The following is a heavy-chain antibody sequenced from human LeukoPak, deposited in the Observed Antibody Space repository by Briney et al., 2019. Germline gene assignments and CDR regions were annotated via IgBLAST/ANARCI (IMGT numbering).Heavy chain of an antibody. CDR3: AKWGDYDVLTGYYVSDY. CDR1: GFTFSSYA. D-gene: IGHD3-9*01. V-gene: IGHV3-23*01. Sequence: GGSLRLSCAASGFTFSSYAMSWVRQAPGKGLEWVSAITGSGGNTYYADSVKGRFTISRDNSKDTLYLQMNSLRAEDTAVYYCAKWGDYDVLTGYYVSDYWGQGALVTVSS. J-gene: IGHJ4*02. CDR2: ITGSGGNT.